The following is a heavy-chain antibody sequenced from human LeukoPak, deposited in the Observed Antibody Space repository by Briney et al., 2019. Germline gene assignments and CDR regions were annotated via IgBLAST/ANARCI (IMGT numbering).Heavy chain of an antibody. CDR3: PRESGPFSPFGF. CDR2: ISLRGLT. D-gene: IGHD1-26*01. J-gene: IGHJ4*02. V-gene: IGHV4-4*02. Sequence: KSSETLSLTCGVSGGSISGTNWWSWVRQPPGQGLEWIGEISLRGLTNYNPSLRSRLTMSLDESKNQVSLTLTSVTAADTAVYYCPRESGPFSPFGFWGQGTLVSVHS. CDR1: GGSISGTNW.